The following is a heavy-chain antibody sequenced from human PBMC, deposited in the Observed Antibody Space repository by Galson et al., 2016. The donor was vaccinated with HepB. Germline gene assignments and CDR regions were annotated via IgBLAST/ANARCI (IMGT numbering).Heavy chain of an antibody. CDR3: ARGFYGPEY. Sequence: SVKVSCKASGYTFTSHYLHWVRQAPGQGLEWMGIINPSGGSTTYAQKFQGRITMTTGSSTSTSTVYIELSSLTSDDTAFYYCARGFYGPEYWGQGTLVTVSS. CDR2: INPSGGST. CDR1: GYTFTSHY. D-gene: IGHD2/OR15-2a*01. J-gene: IGHJ4*02. V-gene: IGHV1-46*01.